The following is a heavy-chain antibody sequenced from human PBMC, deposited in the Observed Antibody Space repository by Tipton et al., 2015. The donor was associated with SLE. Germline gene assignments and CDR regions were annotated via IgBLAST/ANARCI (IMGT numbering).Heavy chain of an antibody. CDR2: IYYSGST. CDR3: ARLRDYGDYGDAFDI. V-gene: IGHV4-59*06. D-gene: IGHD4-17*01. J-gene: IGHJ3*02. CDR1: GGSISSYY. Sequence: GLVKPSETLSLTCTVSGGSISSYYWSWIRQHPGKGLEWIGYIYYSGSTYYNPSLKSRVTISVDTSKNQFSLKLSSVTAADTAVYYCARLRDYGDYGDAFDIWGQGTMVTVSS.